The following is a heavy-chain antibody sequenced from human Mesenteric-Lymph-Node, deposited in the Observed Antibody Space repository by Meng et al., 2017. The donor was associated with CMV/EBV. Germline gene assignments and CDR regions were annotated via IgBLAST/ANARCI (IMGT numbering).Heavy chain of an antibody. D-gene: IGHD2-2*02. V-gene: IGHV4-59*01. CDR1: GGSISSYY. CDR3: ARGYCSSTSCYRRPRDFDY. J-gene: IGHJ4*02. CDR2: IYYSGST. Sequence: SETLSLTCTVSGGSISSYYWSWIRQPPGKGLEWIGYIYYSGSTNYNPSLKSRVTISVDTSKNQFSLKLSSVTAADTAVYYCARGYCSSTSCYRRPRDFDYWGQGTLVTVSS.